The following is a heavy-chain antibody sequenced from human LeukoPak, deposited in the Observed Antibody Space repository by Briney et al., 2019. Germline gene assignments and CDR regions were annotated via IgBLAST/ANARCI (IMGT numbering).Heavy chain of an antibody. Sequence: GGSLRLSCAASGFTFNNYAMNWVRQAPGKGLEWLSYIRGGGGHTRYSDSVKGRFTTSRDNSKNMLYLQMNSLRAEDTAIYYCAKCSASCYNDAFDIWGRGTMVTVSS. CDR1: GFTFNNYA. CDR3: AKCSASCYNDAFDI. D-gene: IGHD3-10*02. V-gene: IGHV3-23*01. J-gene: IGHJ3*02. CDR2: IRGGGGHT.